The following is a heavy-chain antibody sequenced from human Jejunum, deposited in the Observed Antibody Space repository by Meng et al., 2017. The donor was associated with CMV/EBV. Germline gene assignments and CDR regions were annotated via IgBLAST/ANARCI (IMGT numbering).Heavy chain of an antibody. CDR1: EFTFSSYN. J-gene: IGHJ6*02. CDR2: ISRSGDYI. Sequence: SEFTFSSYNMNWVRQAPGKGLEWVASISRSGDYIKYADSVKGRFTISRDNPKNSLYLQMNSLRAEDTAVYFCVRDDFDWSLGYYYYGMDVWGQGTTVTVS. CDR3: VRDDFDWSLGYYYYGMDV. D-gene: IGHD3-9*01. V-gene: IGHV3-21*06.